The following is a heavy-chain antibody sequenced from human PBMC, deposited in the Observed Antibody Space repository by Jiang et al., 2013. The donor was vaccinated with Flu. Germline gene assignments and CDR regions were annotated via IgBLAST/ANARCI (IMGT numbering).Heavy chain of an antibody. D-gene: IGHD5-24*01. Sequence: GAEVKKPGASVKVSCQTSGYTFSAYYLHWVRQAPGHGLEWMGHIDPKSGDTKYPQKFQGRVIMTRDTSITTVYMELTGLRSDDTAIYYCARWGDGHTPYWNFDLWGRGTLVTVS. CDR3: ARWGDGHTPYWNFDL. CDR2: IDPKSGDT. CDR1: GYTFSAYY. J-gene: IGHJ2*01. V-gene: IGHV1-2*06.